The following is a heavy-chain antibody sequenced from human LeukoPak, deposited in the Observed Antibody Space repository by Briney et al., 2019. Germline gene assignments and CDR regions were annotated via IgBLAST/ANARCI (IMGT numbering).Heavy chain of an antibody. D-gene: IGHD6-19*01. CDR2: INHSGST. CDR3: ARDYSSGWSWDY. J-gene: IGHJ4*02. Sequence: SETLSLTCAVYGGSFSGYYWSWIRQPPGKGLEWIGEINHSGSTNYNPSLKSRVTISVDTSKNQFSLKLSSVTAADTAVYYCARDYSSGWSWDYWGQGTLVTVSS. CDR1: GGSFSGYY. V-gene: IGHV4-34*01.